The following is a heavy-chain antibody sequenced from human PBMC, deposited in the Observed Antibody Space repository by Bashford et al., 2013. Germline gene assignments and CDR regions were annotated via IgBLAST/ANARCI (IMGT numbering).Heavy chain of an antibody. J-gene: IGHJ4*02. V-gene: IGHV5-51*01. CDR2: IYPADSDT. D-gene: IGHD4-17*01. CDR3: ARDHGDYVDY. Sequence: WVRQMPGKGLEWMGVIYPADSDTRYSPSFQGQVTISADKSINTAYLQWTSLRASDTAIYYCARDHGDYVDYWGQGTLVTVSS.